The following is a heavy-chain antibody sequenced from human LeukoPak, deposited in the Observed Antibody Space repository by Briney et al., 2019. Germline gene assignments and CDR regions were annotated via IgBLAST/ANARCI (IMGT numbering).Heavy chain of an antibody. CDR3: ARVRVGRFLEWLPHYMDV. V-gene: IGHV4-59*12. Sequence: SETLSLTCTVSGGSISSYYWSWTRQPPGKGLEWIGYIYYSGSTNYNPSLKSRVTMSVDTSKNQFSLKLSSVTAADTAVYYCARVRVGRFLEWLPHYMDVWGKGTTVTVSS. CDR2: IYYSGST. CDR1: GGSISSYY. J-gene: IGHJ6*03. D-gene: IGHD3-3*01.